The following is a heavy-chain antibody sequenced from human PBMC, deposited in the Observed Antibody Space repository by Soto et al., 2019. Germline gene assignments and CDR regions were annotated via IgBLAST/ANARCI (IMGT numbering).Heavy chain of an antibody. CDR1: GFTFSSYG. J-gene: IGHJ4*02. CDR2: ISYDGSNN. V-gene: IGHV3-30*18. Sequence: QVQLVESGGGVVQPGRSLRLSCAASGFTFSSYGMHWVRQAPGKGLEWVAVISYDGSNNYYTDSVKGRFTISRDNSKNTRYLQMNILRAEDTAVYYCAKERYSSSAPDFDYWGQGTLVTVSS. D-gene: IGHD6-6*01. CDR3: AKERYSSSAPDFDY.